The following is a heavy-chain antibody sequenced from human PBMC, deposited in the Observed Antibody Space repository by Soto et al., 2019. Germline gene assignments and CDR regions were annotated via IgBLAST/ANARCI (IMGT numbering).Heavy chain of an antibody. J-gene: IGHJ4*02. Sequence: HPGGSLRLSCVASGFTFSNYGIHWVRQAPGKGLEWVAVIPYDGNYKYYADSVKGRFTISRDNSKNTLYLQMNSLRAEDTAVYYCVRDHYFASGNYPKYYFDSWGQGTLVTVSS. V-gene: IGHV3-30*03. CDR3: VRDHYFASGNYPKYYFDS. CDR1: GFTFSNYG. CDR2: IPYDGNYK. D-gene: IGHD3-10*01.